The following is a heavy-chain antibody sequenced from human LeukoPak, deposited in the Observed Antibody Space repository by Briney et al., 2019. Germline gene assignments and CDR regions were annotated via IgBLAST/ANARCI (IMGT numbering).Heavy chain of an antibody. J-gene: IGHJ5*02. CDR3: ARLRDWFDP. CDR2: IYYSGST. Sequence: SETLSLTCTVSGGSISSSSYYWGWIRQPPGKGLEWIGSIYYSGSTYYNPSLKSRVTISVDTSKNQFSLKLSSVTAADTAVYYCARLRDWFDPLGQGTLVTVSS. CDR1: GGSISSSSYY. V-gene: IGHV4-39*01.